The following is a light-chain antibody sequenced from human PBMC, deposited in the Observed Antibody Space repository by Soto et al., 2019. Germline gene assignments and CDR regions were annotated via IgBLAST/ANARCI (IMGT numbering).Light chain of an antibody. J-gene: IGKJ1*01. Sequence: IQITQAPSSLPTSVGDRVTITCRASQSISTYLNWCQQKPGKAPKLLIYAAASLQGGVPSRFSGSGSGTDFTLTISSLQPEDFATYYCQQSYSAPRTFGQGTKVDIK. CDR3: QQSYSAPRT. CDR2: AAA. V-gene: IGKV1-39*01. CDR1: QSISTY.